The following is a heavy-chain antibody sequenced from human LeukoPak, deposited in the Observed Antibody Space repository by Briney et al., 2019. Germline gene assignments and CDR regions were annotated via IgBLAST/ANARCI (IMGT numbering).Heavy chain of an antibody. CDR3: AREYYGGNSPQFDY. D-gene: IGHD4-23*01. Sequence: SETLSLTCAVSGDSISSGTYSWSWIRQPPGKGLEWIGYIYYSGTTYYNPSLKSRVTISVDTSKNQFSLKLSSVTAADTAVYYCAREYYGGNSPQFDYWGQGTLVTVSS. J-gene: IGHJ4*02. CDR1: GDSISSGTYS. CDR2: IYYSGTT. V-gene: IGHV4-30-4*07.